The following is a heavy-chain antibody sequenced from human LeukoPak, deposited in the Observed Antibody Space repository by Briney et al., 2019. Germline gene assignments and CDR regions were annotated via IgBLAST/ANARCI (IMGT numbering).Heavy chain of an antibody. CDR1: GFTFSSYA. J-gene: IGHJ5*02. V-gene: IGHV3-23*01. Sequence: GGSLRLSCAASGFTFSSYAMSWVRQAPGKGLEWVSAISGSGGSTYYADSVKGRFTISRDNSKNTLYLQMNSLRPDDTAVYYCAKDRAGGSVWYAFDPWGQGTLVTVSS. D-gene: IGHD6-13*01. CDR3: AKDRAGGSVWYAFDP. CDR2: ISGSGGST.